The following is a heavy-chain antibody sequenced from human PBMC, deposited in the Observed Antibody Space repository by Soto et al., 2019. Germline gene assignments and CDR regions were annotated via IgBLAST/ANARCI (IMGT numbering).Heavy chain of an antibody. D-gene: IGHD6-6*01. CDR2: ISYDGRNK. J-gene: IGHJ6*02. Sequence: GGSLRLSCEASGFTFSSSGMHWVRQAPGKGLEWVAVISYDGRNKYHADSVKGRFTISRDNSKNTLYLQMNSLRAEDTAVYYCAKDRGYSSSFAYYYYGMDVWGQGTTVTVSS. V-gene: IGHV3-30*18. CDR3: AKDRGYSSSFAYYYYGMDV. CDR1: GFTFSSSG.